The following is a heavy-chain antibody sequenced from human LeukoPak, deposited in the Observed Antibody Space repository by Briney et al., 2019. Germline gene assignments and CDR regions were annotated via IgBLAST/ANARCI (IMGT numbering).Heavy chain of an antibody. V-gene: IGHV1-18*01. CDR1: GCTFTSYG. Sequence: ASVKVSCKASGCTFTSYGISWVRQAPGQGLEWMGWISAYNGNTNYAQKLQGRVTMTTDTSTSTAYMELRSLRSDDTAVYYCARVIVGATSGDYWGQGTLVTVSS. CDR2: ISAYNGNT. J-gene: IGHJ4*02. CDR3: ARVIVGATSGDY. D-gene: IGHD1-26*01.